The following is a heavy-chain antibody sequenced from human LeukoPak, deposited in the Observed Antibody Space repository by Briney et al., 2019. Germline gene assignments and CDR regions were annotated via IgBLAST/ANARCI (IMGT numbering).Heavy chain of an antibody. V-gene: IGHV1-3*01. D-gene: IGHD3-22*01. CDR2: INAGNGNT. CDR3: AREKALGCYYYDSSGYCSGGNWFDP. Sequence: ASVKVSCKASGYTFTSYAMHWVRQAPGQRLEWMGWINAGNGNTKYSQKFQGRVTITRDTSASTAYMELSSLRSEDTAVYYCAREKALGCYYYDSSGYCSGGNWFDPWGQGTLVTVSS. J-gene: IGHJ5*02. CDR1: GYTFTSYA.